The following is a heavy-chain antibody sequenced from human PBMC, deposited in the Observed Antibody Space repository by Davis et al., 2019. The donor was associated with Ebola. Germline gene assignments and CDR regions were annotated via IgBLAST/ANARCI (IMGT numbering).Heavy chain of an antibody. CDR2: FFPGDSDT. Sequence: GESLKISCKASGYSFTTYWIVWVRQMPGKGLECMGIFFPGDSDTRYSPTFQGQVTISADKSIKTAFLQWSSLKASDTAMYYCASLRRTITGMDDAFDIWGQGTMVTVSS. CDR1: GYSFTTYW. CDR3: ASLRRTITGMDDAFDI. V-gene: IGHV5-51*01. D-gene: IGHD2-8*02. J-gene: IGHJ3*02.